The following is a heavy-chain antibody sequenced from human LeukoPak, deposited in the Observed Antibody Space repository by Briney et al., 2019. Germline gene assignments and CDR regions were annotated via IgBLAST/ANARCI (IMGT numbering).Heavy chain of an antibody. CDR1: GYTFTSYG. CDR3: ARDTTVVIRGGYYYYYYGMDV. V-gene: IGHV1-18*01. J-gene: IGHJ6*02. CDR2: ISAYNGNT. D-gene: IGHD4-23*01. Sequence: GASVKVSCKASGYTFTSYGISWVRQAPGQGLEWMGWISAYNGNTNYAQKLQGRVTMTTDTSTSTAYMELRSLRSDDTAVYYCARDTTVVIRGGYYYYYYGMDVWGQGTTVTVSS.